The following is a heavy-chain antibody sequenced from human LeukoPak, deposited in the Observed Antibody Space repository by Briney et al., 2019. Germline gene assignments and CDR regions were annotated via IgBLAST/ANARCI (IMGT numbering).Heavy chain of an antibody. CDR1: GFTFSSYG. J-gene: IGHJ4*02. Sequence: PGRSLRLSCAASGFTFSSYGMHWVRQALGKGLEWVAVISYDGSNKYYADSVKGRFTISRDNSKNTLYLQMNSLRAEDTAVYYCAKDLYGSGSHFDYWGQGTLVTVSS. D-gene: IGHD3-10*01. CDR3: AKDLYGSGSHFDY. V-gene: IGHV3-30*18. CDR2: ISYDGSNK.